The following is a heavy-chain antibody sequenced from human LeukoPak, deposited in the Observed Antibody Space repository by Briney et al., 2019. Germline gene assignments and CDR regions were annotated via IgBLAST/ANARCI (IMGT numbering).Heavy chain of an antibody. Sequence: SETLSLTCTVSGGSISSYYWSWIRQPPGKGLEWIGYIYYSGSTNYNPSLKSRATISVDTSKNQFSLKLSSVTAADTAVYYCARVARSYGDYGGYYFDYWGQGTLVTVSS. CDR1: GGSISSYY. J-gene: IGHJ4*02. CDR2: IYYSGST. V-gene: IGHV4-59*01. CDR3: ARVARSYGDYGGYYFDY. D-gene: IGHD4-17*01.